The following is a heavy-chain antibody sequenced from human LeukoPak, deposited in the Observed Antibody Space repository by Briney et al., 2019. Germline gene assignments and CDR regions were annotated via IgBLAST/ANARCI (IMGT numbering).Heavy chain of an antibody. D-gene: IGHD3-22*01. CDR1: GYTFTSYG. Sequence: ASVKVSCKASGYTFTSYGISWVRQAPGQGLEWMGWISAYNGNTNYAQKLQGRVTMTTDTSTSTAYMELRSLRAEDTAVYYCAKDSSFVWYCDSSGPPGGALDIWGQGTMVTVSS. CDR2: ISAYNGNT. J-gene: IGHJ3*02. V-gene: IGHV1-18*01. CDR3: AKDSSFVWYCDSSGPPGGALDI.